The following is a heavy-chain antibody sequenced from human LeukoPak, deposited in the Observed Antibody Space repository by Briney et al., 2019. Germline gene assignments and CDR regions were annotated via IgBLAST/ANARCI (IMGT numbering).Heavy chain of an antibody. CDR2: IVVGSGNT. D-gene: IGHD6-19*01. V-gene: IGHV1-58*01. CDR3: AGSAIAVAGQYYYGMDV. CDR1: GFTFTSSA. J-gene: IGHJ6*04. Sequence: ASVKVSCKASGFTFTSSAVQWVPQARGQRLEWIGWIVVGSGNTNYAQKFQERVTITRDMSTSTAYMELSSLRSEDTAVYYCAGSAIAVAGQYYYGMDVWGKGTTVTVSS.